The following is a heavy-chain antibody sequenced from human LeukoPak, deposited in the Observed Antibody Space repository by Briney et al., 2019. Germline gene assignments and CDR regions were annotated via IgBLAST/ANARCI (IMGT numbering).Heavy chain of an antibody. CDR3: AKGRVVAGTKSLTYNWFDH. D-gene: IGHD6-19*01. CDR1: GYTFTCYY. J-gene: IGHJ5*02. V-gene: IGHV1-2*02. CDR2: INPNSGGT. Sequence: ASVKVSCKASGYTFTCYYIHWERQAPGQGLEWMGWINPNSGGTKYAQKFQGRVTMTRDTSISTAYMGLSRLRSDDTAVYYCAKGRVVAGTKSLTYNWFDHWGQGTLGTVSS.